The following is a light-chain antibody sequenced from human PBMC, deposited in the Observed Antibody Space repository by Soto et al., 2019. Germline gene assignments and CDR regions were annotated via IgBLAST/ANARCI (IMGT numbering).Light chain of an antibody. CDR1: QIVSTY. V-gene: IGKV3-11*01. CDR2: GAS. Sequence: EIVLTQSPATLSLSPGGRATLSCRASQIVSTYLAWYQQKPGQAPRLLIYGASNRATGIPARFSGSGSGTDFTLTISSLEPEDFAVYYCQQRSNWPTFGQGTRLEI. J-gene: IGKJ5*01. CDR3: QQRSNWPT.